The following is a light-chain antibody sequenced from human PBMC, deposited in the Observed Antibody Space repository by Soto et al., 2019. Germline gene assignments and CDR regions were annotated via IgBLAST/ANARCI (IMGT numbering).Light chain of an antibody. CDR2: EGS. CDR3: CSYAAGSTV. J-gene: IGLJ3*02. Sequence: QSALTQPASVSGSPGQSITISCTGTSSDFGTYNFVSWYQQHPGKAPKLMIYEGSKRPSGFSNRFTGSKSGNTASLTISGLQAEDEADYYCCSYAAGSTVIGGVTKGTVL. CDR1: SSDFGTYNF. V-gene: IGLV2-23*01.